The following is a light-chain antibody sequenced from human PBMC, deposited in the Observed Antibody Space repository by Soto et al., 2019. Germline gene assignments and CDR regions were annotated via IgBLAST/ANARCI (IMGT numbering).Light chain of an antibody. CDR3: SSYTTSSLYV. CDR1: SSYVGGYDY. J-gene: IGLJ1*01. CDR2: DVT. V-gene: IGLV2-14*01. Sequence: QSVLTQPASVSGSPRQSIAISCTGTSSYVGGYDYVSWYQQHPGKAPKVIIYDVTNRPSGVSNRFSGSKSGNAASLTISGLQSEDEADYYCSSYTTSSLYVFGTGTKVTVL.